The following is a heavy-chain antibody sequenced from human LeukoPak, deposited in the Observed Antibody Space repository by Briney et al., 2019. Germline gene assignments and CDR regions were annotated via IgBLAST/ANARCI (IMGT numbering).Heavy chain of an antibody. V-gene: IGHV1-46*01. Sequence: ASVKVSCKASGYTFTKYYIHWVRQAPGQGLEWMGIINPSGYSTNYAQKFQGRVTMTRDMSTSTVYMELSSLRSEDTAVYYCARGGGWSYWGQGTLVTVSS. J-gene: IGHJ4*02. CDR3: ARGGGWSY. CDR1: GYTFTKYY. CDR2: INPSGYST. D-gene: IGHD2-15*01.